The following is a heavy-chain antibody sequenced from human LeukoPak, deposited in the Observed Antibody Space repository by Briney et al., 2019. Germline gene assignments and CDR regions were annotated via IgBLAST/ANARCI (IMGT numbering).Heavy chain of an antibody. CDR1: GFTFKLYW. D-gene: IGHD2-15*01. CDR3: VRGGPSTWS. J-gene: IGHJ5*02. V-gene: IGHV3-74*01. CDR2: INDDGSDK. Sequence: GGSLRLSCAASGFTFKLYWMHWVRQVPGKGPVWVSRINDDGSDKIYADFVRGRFTISRDDAKNTVYLQMNNLRAEDTAVYYCVRGGPSTWSWGQGTLVTVSS.